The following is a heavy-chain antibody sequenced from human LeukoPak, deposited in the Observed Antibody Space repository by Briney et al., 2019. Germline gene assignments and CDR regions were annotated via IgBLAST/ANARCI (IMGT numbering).Heavy chain of an antibody. J-gene: IGHJ3*02. CDR1: GFTFSGYA. Sequence: PGGSLRLSCAASGFTFSGYAMSWVRQAPGRGLEWVSAISGSGGSTYYADSVKGRFTISRDNSKNTLYLQMNSLRAEDTAVYYCAKALRADCMSFDIWGQGTMVTVSS. CDR3: AKALRADCMSFDI. V-gene: IGHV3-23*01. CDR2: ISGSGGST. D-gene: IGHD2-21*02.